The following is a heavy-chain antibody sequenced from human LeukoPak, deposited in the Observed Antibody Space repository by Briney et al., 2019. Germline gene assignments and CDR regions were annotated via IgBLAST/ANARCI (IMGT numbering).Heavy chain of an antibody. D-gene: IGHD5-12*01. CDR2: IRSKANSYAT. Sequence: GGSLRLSCAASGFTFSGSAMHWVRQASGKGLEWVGRIRSKANSYATAYAASVKGRLTISRDDSKNTAYLQMNSLKTEDTAVYYCTSLGGYPDYWGQGTLVTVPS. J-gene: IGHJ4*02. V-gene: IGHV3-73*01. CDR3: TSLGGYPDY. CDR1: GFTFSGSA.